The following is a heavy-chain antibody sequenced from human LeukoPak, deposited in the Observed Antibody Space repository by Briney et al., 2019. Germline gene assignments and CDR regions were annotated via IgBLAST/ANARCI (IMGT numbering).Heavy chain of an antibody. CDR3: ARWGATTVGAFDI. D-gene: IGHD4-23*01. J-gene: IGHJ3*02. V-gene: IGHV1-69*05. Sequence: ASVKVSCKASGGTFSSYAISWVRQAPGQGLEWMGRIIPIFGTANYAQKFQGRVTITTDESTSTAYMELSSLRSEDTAAYYCARWGATTVGAFDIWGQGTMVTVSS. CDR2: IIPIFGTA. CDR1: GGTFSSYA.